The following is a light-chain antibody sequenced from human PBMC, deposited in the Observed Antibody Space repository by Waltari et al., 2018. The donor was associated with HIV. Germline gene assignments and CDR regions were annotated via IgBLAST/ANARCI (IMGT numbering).Light chain of an antibody. Sequence: QSALTQPPSASGSPGQSVTISCTGTSSDDGGYNYVSCYQTTTGKAPKLMISEVTTRPSGVPDRFSGSKSGNAASLTVSGLQAEDEADYYCSSYAGSNDVVFGGGTKLTVL. CDR3: SSYAGSNDVV. CDR1: SSDDGGYNY. V-gene: IGLV2-8*01. CDR2: EVT. J-gene: IGLJ2*01.